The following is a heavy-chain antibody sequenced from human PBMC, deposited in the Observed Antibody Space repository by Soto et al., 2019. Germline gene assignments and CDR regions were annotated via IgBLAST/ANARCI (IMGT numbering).Heavy chain of an antibody. J-gene: IGHJ4*02. CDR1: GGSISSGGYS. Sequence: PSETLSLTCAVSGGSISSGGYSWSWIRQPPGKGLEWIGYIYHSGSTYYNPSLKSRVTISVDRSKNQFSLKLSSVTAADTAVYYCARTGDSSGYYCGSGYFDYWGQGTLVTVSS. V-gene: IGHV4-30-2*01. CDR3: ARTGDSSGYYCGSGYFDY. D-gene: IGHD3-22*01. CDR2: IYHSGST.